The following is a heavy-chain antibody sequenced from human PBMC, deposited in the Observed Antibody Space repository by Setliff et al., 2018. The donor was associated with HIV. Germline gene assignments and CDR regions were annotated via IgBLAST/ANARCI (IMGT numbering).Heavy chain of an antibody. Sequence: SETLSLTCSVSGASIRSDRMYWSWIRRPPGQRLEWIGFISFAGHVNYNPSLSSRVTVSRDTSRNQFSMTLTSVTAADTAVYYCARSFGWGAFNVWGQGTVVTVSS. CDR1: GASIRSDRMY. CDR3: ARSFGWGAFNV. J-gene: IGHJ3*01. D-gene: IGHD6-19*01. V-gene: IGHV4-61*01. CDR2: ISFAGHV.